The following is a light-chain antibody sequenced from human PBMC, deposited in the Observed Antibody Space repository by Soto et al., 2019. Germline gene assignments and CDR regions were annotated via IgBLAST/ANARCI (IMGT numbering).Light chain of an antibody. V-gene: IGLV2-23*01. J-gene: IGLJ1*01. CDR1: SSDVGAYDS. Sequence: QSVLAQPASVSGSPGQSITISCTGTSSDVGAYDSVSWYQQHPHKAPQLIIYKGTQRPSAASNRYSGSTSGNAASLTISGLQADDEADYFCCSSAPESTYVCGAGTKVTVL. CDR3: CSSAPESTYV. CDR2: KGT.